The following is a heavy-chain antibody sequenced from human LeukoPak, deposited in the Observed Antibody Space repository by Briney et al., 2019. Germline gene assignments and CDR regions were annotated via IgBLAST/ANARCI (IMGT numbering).Heavy chain of an antibody. Sequence: GGSLRLSCAASGFTFSSYAVHWVRQAPGKGLEWVAVISYDGSNKYYADSVKGRFTISRDNSKNTLYLQMNSLRAEDTAVYYCARETDCGGDCYSGYNWFDPWGQGTLVTVSS. V-gene: IGHV3-30-3*01. CDR3: ARETDCGGDCYSGYNWFDP. CDR1: GFTFSSYA. D-gene: IGHD2-21*02. CDR2: ISYDGSNK. J-gene: IGHJ5*02.